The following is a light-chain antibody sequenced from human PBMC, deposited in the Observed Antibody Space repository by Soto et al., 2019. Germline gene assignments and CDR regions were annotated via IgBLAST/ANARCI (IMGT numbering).Light chain of an antibody. CDR3: QQYRISPLI. Sequence: EIVMAQSPATLSVSPWERAALSCMASQSVSSNLAWYQQKPGQAPRLLIYGASTRATGIPDRFSGSGSQTDFTLTISGLEPEDSAVYYCQQYRISPLIFGGGTKVDIK. J-gene: IGKJ4*01. CDR2: GAS. CDR1: QSVSSN. V-gene: IGKV3-20*01.